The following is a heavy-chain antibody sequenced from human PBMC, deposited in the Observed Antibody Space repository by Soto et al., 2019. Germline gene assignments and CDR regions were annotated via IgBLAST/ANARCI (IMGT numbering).Heavy chain of an antibody. V-gene: IGHV4-34*01. CDR1: GGSFSGYY. D-gene: IGHD2-2*03. CDR2: INHSGST. CDR3: ARLNGYCVSTNCHGYYGMDV. Sequence: SETLSLTCAVYGGSFSGYYWSWIRQPPGKGLEWIGEINHSGSTNYNPSLKSRVTISIDTSKNQFSLKLSSVTAADTAVYYCARLNGYCVSTNCHGYYGMDVWGQGTTVT. J-gene: IGHJ6*02.